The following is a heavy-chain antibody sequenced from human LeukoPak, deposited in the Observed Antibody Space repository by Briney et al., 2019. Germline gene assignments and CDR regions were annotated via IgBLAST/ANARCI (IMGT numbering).Heavy chain of an antibody. CDR3: ASIAAAATGGDY. CDR1: GGSFSGYY. Sequence: PSETLSLTCAVYGGSFSGYYWSWIRQPPGKGLEWIGEINHSGSTNYNPSLKSRVTISVDTSKNQFSLKLSSVTAADTAVYYCASIAAAATGGDYWGQGTLVTVSS. J-gene: IGHJ4*02. V-gene: IGHV4-34*01. D-gene: IGHD6-13*01. CDR2: INHSGST.